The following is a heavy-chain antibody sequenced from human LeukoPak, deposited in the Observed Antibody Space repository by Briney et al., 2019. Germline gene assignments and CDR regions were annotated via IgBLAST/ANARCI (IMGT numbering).Heavy chain of an antibody. J-gene: IGHJ4*02. CDR1: GYTFIRYY. Sequence: ASVNVSCKASGYTFIRYYMHGVRQAPRQGRGQMGVVNHSGGSTSYAKTFQGRVTMTRDTSTRTVYMEVGRMRSEDTAVYYCARGGYGDRIDYWGQGTLVSVSS. CDR2: VNHSGGST. D-gene: IGHD4-17*01. V-gene: IGHV1-46*01. CDR3: ARGGYGDRIDY.